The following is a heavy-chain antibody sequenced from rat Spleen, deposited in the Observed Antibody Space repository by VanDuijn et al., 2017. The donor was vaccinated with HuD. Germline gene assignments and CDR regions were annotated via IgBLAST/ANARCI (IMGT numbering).Heavy chain of an antibody. V-gene: IGHV3-1*01. CDR2: ISYSGST. J-gene: IGHJ3*01. Sequence: EVQLQESGPGLVKPSQSLSLTCSVTGYSITSNYWGWIRKFPGNKMEWIGHISYSGSTSYNPSLKSPISITRDTSKNQFFLQLNSVTTEDTATYYCARSDGTHYYLPFIYWGQGTLVTVSS. CDR1: GYSITSNY. CDR3: ARSDGTHYYLPFIY. D-gene: IGHD1-12*02.